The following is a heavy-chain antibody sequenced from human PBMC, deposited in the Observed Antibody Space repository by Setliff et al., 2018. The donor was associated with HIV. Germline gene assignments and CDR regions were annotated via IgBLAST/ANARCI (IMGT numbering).Heavy chain of an antibody. J-gene: IGHJ4*02. Sequence: SETLSLTCTVSGGSVSNYYWTWIRQSPGKGLEWVGQVNRDGGAHYNPSLKSRVTMSVDTSKNQFSLKLSSVTAADTAVYYCARYVSDWFYIDSWGQGTLVTVSS. CDR1: GGSVSNYY. CDR2: VNRDGGA. D-gene: IGHD3-9*01. CDR3: ARYVSDWFYIDS. V-gene: IGHV4-34*10.